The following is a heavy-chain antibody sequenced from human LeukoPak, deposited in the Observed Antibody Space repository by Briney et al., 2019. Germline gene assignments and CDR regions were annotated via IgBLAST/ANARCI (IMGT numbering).Heavy chain of an antibody. J-gene: IGHJ4*02. V-gene: IGHV3-30*02. D-gene: IGHD1-26*01. CDR1: GFTFSSFG. CDR2: IGYYGNNK. Sequence: GSLRLSCAASGFTFSSFGMHGVRQAPGKGLEWVAFIGYYGNNKYDADSVKGRFTISRDNSKNTLYLQMNSLRPEDTAMYYCAKADGGAITGRALDYWGQGTLVTVSS. CDR3: AKADGGAITGRALDY.